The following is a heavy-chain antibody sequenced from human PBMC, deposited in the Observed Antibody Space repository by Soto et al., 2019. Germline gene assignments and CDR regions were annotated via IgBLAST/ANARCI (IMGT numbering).Heavy chain of an antibody. J-gene: IGHJ6*02. Sequence: GASVKVSCKASGGTFSSYAISWVRQAPGQGLEWMGGIIPIFGTANYAQKFQGRVTITADESTSTAYMELSSLRSEDTAVYYCARARVLAHYYYGMDVWGQGTTVTVSS. V-gene: IGHV1-69*13. CDR1: GGTFSSYA. CDR3: ARARVLAHYYYGMDV. D-gene: IGHD2-15*01. CDR2: IIPIFGTA.